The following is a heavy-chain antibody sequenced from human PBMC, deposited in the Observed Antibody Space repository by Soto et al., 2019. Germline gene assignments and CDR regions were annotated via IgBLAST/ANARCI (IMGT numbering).Heavy chain of an antibody. V-gene: IGHV4-59*01. CDR1: GGSISSYY. CDR3: ARHFSMVRGVIIIDDHDAFDI. J-gene: IGHJ3*02. CDR2: IYYSGST. D-gene: IGHD3-10*01. Sequence: SETLSLTCTVSGGSISSYYWSWIRQPPGKGLEWIGYIYYSGSTNYNPPLKSRVTISVDTSKNQFSLKLSSVTAADTAVYYCARHFSMVRGVIIIDDHDAFDIWGQGTMVTVSS.